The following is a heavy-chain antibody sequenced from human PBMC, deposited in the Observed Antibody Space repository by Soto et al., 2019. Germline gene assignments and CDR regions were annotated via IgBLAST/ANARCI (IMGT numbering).Heavy chain of an antibody. CDR3: ARAVGATIRWFDNWFDP. CDR2: IYYSGST. D-gene: IGHD1-26*01. Sequence: TLSLTCTVSGGSISSGGYYWSWIRQHPGKGLEWIGYIYYSGSTYYNPSLKSRVTISVDTSKNQFSLKLSSVTAADTAVYYCARAVGATIRWFDNWFDPWGQGTLVTVSS. J-gene: IGHJ5*02. CDR1: GGSISSGGYY. V-gene: IGHV4-31*03.